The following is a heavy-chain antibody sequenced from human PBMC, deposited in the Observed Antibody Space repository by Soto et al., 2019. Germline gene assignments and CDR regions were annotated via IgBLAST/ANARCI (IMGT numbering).Heavy chain of an antibody. J-gene: IGHJ4*02. CDR3: AKDRSFYYYDSSGYYYVSFRAFIR. Sequence: GGSVRLSCAASGFTFSSYAMSWVRQAPGKGLEWVSAISGSGGSTYYADSVKGRFTISRDNSKNTLYLQMNSLRAEDTAVYYCAKDRSFYYYDSSGYYYVSFRAFIRWGQGTLVTVSS. CDR2: ISGSGGST. V-gene: IGHV3-23*01. CDR1: GFTFSSYA. D-gene: IGHD3-22*01.